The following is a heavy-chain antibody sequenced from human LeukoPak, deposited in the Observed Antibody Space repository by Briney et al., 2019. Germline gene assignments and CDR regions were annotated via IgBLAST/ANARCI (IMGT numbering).Heavy chain of an antibody. J-gene: IGHJ6*04. D-gene: IGHD3-10*02. Sequence: GGSLRLSCAASGFTFSTYIMNWVRQTPGKGLEWVSSIGTSTSYIYYADSVKGRFTISRDNAKNTLYLQMNSLRAEDTAVYYCAELGITMIGGVWGKGTTVTISS. V-gene: IGHV3-21*01. CDR3: AELGITMIGGV. CDR1: GFTFSTYI. CDR2: IGTSTSYI.